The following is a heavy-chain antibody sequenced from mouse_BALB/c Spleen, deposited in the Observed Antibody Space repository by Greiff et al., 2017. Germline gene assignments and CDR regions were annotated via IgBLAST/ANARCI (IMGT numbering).Heavy chain of an antibody. CDR1: GYTFTSYW. D-gene: IGHD1-2*01. J-gene: IGHJ4*01. CDR2: IDPSDSYT. CDR3: ARWSTTAPYAMDY. Sequence: QVQLQQPGAELVKPGASVKLSCKASGYTFTSYWMHWVKQRPGQGLEWIGEIDPSDSYTNYNQKFKGKATLTVDKSSSTAYMQLSSLTSEDSAVYYCARWSTTAPYAMDYWGQGTSVTVSS. V-gene: IGHV1-69*02.